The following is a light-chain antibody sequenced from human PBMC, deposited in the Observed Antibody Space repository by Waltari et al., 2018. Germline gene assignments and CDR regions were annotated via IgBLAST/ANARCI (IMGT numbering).Light chain of an antibody. Sequence: QSALTQPASVSGSPGQTITIPCTGTTSDVGSYHYFSWYQRHPGQAPKLIISAVYIRPAGVSSRFSGAKSGNTASLTIAGLQAEDEGDYYFSSYTDDTTLDVIFCGGTKLTVL. CDR2: AVY. CDR3: SSYTDDTTLDVI. J-gene: IGLJ2*01. V-gene: IGLV2-14*03. CDR1: TSDVGSYHY.